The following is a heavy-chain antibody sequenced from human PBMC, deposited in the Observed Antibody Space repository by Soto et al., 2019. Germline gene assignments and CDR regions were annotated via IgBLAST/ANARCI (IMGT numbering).Heavy chain of an antibody. D-gene: IGHD6-13*01. J-gene: IGHJ6*02. V-gene: IGHV3-30-3*01. Sequence: GGSLRLSCAASGFTFSSYAMHWVRQAPGKGLEWVAVISYDGSNKYYADSVKGRFTISRDSSKNTLYLQMNSLRAEDTAVYYCARDLAAADSFKYYYYGMDVWGQGTTVTVSS. CDR3: ARDLAAADSFKYYYYGMDV. CDR2: ISYDGSNK. CDR1: GFTFSSYA.